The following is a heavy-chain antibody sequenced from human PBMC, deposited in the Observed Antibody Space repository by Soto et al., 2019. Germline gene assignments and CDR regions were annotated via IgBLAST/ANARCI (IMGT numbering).Heavy chain of an antibody. D-gene: IGHD3-3*01. CDR3: AKQNTIFGVVIDFYYYGMDV. V-gene: IGHV3-23*01. CDR2: ISGSGGNT. J-gene: IGHJ6*02. CDR1: GFTFSSYV. Sequence: EVQLLESGGGLVQPGGSLRLSCAASGFTFSSYVMSWVRQAPGKGLEWVSSISGSGGNTYYADSVKGRFTVSRDNSKNTLYLQMNSLRAEDTAVYYCAKQNTIFGVVIDFYYYGMDVWGQGTTVTVSS.